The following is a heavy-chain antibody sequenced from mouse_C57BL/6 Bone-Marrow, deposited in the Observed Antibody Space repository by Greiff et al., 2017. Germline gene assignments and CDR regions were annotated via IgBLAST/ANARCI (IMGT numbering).Heavy chain of an antibody. D-gene: IGHD2-3*01. CDR2: ISNGGGST. Sequence: EVHLVESGGGLVQPGGSLKLSCAASGFTFSDYYMYWVRQTPEKRLEWVAYISNGGGSTYYPDTVKGRFTISRDNAKNTLYLQMSRLKSEDTAMYYCARHWDGYYAMDYWGQGTSVTVSS. CDR3: ARHWDGYYAMDY. J-gene: IGHJ4*01. V-gene: IGHV5-12*01. CDR1: GFTFSDYY.